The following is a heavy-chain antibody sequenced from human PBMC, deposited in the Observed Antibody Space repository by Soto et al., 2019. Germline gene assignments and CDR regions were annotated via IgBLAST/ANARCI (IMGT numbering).Heavy chain of an antibody. V-gene: IGHV1-2*02. D-gene: IGHD6-13*01. J-gene: IGHJ6*04. CDR1: GYTFTDYY. CDR2: INPNSGGT. Sequence: ASVKVSCKASGYTFTDYYIYWVRQAPGQGLELMGWINPNSGGTNYAQKFQGRVTMTRDTSISTSYMEVNWLRSDDTAVYYCARIPLEQKPSGYYYNGMDVCGEGTPVTVSS. CDR3: ARIPLEQKPSGYYYNGMDV.